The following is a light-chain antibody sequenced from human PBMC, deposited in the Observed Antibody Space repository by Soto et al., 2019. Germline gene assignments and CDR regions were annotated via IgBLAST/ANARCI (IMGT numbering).Light chain of an antibody. J-gene: IGKJ5*01. Sequence: IQMTQSKPSVSASVGDRVTITCRASQDVGKWLAWYQQKPGKAPTLLIHGASSLQSGVPPRYSGSGYGTDFTLTISSLQPEDFATYYCQQANIFPIPFCQGRRLDI. CDR2: GAS. CDR3: QQANIFPIP. CDR1: QDVGKW. V-gene: IGKV1-12*01.